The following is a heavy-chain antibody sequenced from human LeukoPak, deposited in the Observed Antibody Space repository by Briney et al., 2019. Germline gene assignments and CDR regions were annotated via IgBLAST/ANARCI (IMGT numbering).Heavy chain of an antibody. D-gene: IGHD2-2*01. J-gene: IGHJ6*03. Sequence: PGGSLRLSCAASGFTFSSYAMHWVRQAPGKGLEWVAVISYDGSNRYYADSVKGRFTISRDNSKSTLYLQMNSLRAEDTAVCYCARDPSYYYYYYYMDVWGKGTTVTVSS. CDR2: ISYDGSNR. CDR1: GFTFSSYA. CDR3: ARDPSYYYYYYYMDV. V-gene: IGHV3-30*01.